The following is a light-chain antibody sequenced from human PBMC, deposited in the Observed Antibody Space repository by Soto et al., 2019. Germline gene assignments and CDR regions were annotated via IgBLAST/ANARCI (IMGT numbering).Light chain of an antibody. V-gene: IGKV3D-15*01. Sequence: EIVMTQSPVTLSASPGARVTLSCMASQSGNINLAWYQQRHGQAPRVLIYGASNRASGIPDQFSGSGSGTDFNLTISSLEPDDSALYFYQQYKDWPPLTFGGGTRVESK. CDR2: GAS. CDR1: QSGNIN. CDR3: QQYKDWPPLT. J-gene: IGKJ4*01.